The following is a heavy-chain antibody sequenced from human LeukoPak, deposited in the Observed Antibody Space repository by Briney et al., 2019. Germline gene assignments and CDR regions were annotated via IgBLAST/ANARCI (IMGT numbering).Heavy chain of an antibody. CDR2: IIPIIGME. CDR1: GGTFSSYA. V-gene: IGHV1-69*04. CDR3: ARGLHITMVRGGTTNSYYGLDV. J-gene: IGHJ6*02. Sequence: GSSVTVSCKASGGTFSSYAFNWVRQAPGQGLEWMGRIIPIIGMENYAQKFQGRVSITADKSTSTAYMELSSLRSEDTAVYYCARGLHITMVRGGTTNSYYGLDVWGQGTTVTVSS. D-gene: IGHD3-10*01.